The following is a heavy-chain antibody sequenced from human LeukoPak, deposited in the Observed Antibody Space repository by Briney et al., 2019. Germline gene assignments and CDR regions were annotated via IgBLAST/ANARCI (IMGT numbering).Heavy chain of an antibody. CDR1: GCTFTDYA. D-gene: IGHD5-12*01. J-gene: IGHJ4*02. V-gene: IGHV1-3*01. CDR2: INAGNGDT. CDR3: ARGRWVAPRQGYYLDY. Sequence: EASVKVSCKASGCTFTDYAMQWVRQAPGQSLEWMGWINAGNGDTKYSQMFQGRVTITRDTSASTAYMELSSLRSEDTAVYYCARGRWVAPRQGYYLDYWGQGTLVTVSS.